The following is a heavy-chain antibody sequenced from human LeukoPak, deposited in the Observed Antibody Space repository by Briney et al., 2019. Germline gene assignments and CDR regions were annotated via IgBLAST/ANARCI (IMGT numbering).Heavy chain of an antibody. CDR2: ISGNNDHP. V-gene: IGHV1-18*01. J-gene: IGHJ4*02. CDR3: ARDGTTTDDY. D-gene: IGHD1-26*01. Sequence: ASVKVCCTASGYTFSNFGINWVRQAPGQGLEWMGWISGNNDHPNYGQKFQGRFTMTTDSSTSTAYMELRNLRSDDTAVYYCARDGTTTDDYWGQGTLVTVSS. CDR1: GYTFSNFG.